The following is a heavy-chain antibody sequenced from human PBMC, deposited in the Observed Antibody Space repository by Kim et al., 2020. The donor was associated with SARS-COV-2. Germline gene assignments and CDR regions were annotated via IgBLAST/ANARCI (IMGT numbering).Heavy chain of an antibody. D-gene: IGHD3-10*01. CDR2: ISWNSGSI. CDR3: AKDYGSGTLDYYYGMDV. V-gene: IGHV3-9*01. J-gene: IGHJ6*02. CDR1: GFTFDDYA. Sequence: GGSLRLSCAASGFTFDDYAMHWVRQAPGKGLEWVSGISWNSGSIGYADSVKGRFTISRDNAKNSLYLQMNSLRAEDTALYYCAKDYGSGTLDYYYGMDVWGQGTTVTVSS.